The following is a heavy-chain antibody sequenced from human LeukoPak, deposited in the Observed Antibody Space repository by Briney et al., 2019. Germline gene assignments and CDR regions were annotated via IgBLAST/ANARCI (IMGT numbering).Heavy chain of an antibody. D-gene: IGHD6-19*01. V-gene: IGHV3-64D*09. Sequence: GGSLRLSCSASGFTFSSYAMNWVRQAPGKGLEHVSAISSNGDDTYYADSVKGRFTISRDNSKNTLYLQMSSLRPEDTAVYYCAKLFIAVAAHGVDYWGQGTLVTVSS. CDR1: GFTFSSYA. CDR2: ISSNGDDT. J-gene: IGHJ4*02. CDR3: AKLFIAVAAHGVDY.